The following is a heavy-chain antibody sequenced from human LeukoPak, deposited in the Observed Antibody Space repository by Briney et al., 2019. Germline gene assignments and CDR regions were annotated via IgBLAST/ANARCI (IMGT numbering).Heavy chain of an antibody. Sequence: EASVKVSCKVSGYTLTELSMHWVRQAPGKGLEWMGGFDPEDGETIYAQKFQGRVTMTEDTSTDTAYMELSSLRSEDTAVYYCATAPYLRKTSFDYWGQGTLVTVSS. CDR3: ATAPYLRKTSFDY. D-gene: IGHD1-1*01. J-gene: IGHJ4*02. CDR2: FDPEDGET. CDR1: GYTLTELS. V-gene: IGHV1-24*01.